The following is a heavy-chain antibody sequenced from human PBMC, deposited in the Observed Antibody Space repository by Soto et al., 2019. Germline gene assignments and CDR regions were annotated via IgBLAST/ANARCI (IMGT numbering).Heavy chain of an antibody. V-gene: IGHV4-30-4*01. CDR2: IFYSGST. Sequence: SETLSLTCTVSGGSLSSGDYYWNCIRQRPGKGLEWIGNIFYSGSTYYNPSLMSRLTIAVDTSKNQFSLSLISVTAADTAVYFCARDRYNYDRDCYYYFFDFWGKVTLVIFSS. CDR1: GGSLSSGDYY. CDR3: ARDRYNYDRDCYYYFFDF. J-gene: IGHJ4*02. D-gene: IGHD3-22*01.